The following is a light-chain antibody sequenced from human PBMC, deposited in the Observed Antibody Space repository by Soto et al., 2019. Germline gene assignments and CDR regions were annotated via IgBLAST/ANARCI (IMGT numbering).Light chain of an antibody. V-gene: IGLV2-14*03. CDR3: ISYTDRQSYL. Sequence: QSALTQPVSVSGSPGQSITISCSGTSSDVGSYDHVAWYQQFPGKSPKLMIYAVSDRPSGVSDRFSGSKSGITASLTISGLQAEDEADYYCISYTDRQSYLFGTGTKLTVL. J-gene: IGLJ1*01. CDR2: AVS. CDR1: SSDVGSYDH.